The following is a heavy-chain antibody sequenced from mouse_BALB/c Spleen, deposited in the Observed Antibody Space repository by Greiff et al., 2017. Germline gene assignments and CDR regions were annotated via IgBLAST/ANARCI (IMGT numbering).Heavy chain of an antibody. CDR3: GIYYGNFFDD. Sequence: EVKLQESGPELVKPGASVKISCKASGYSFTCYFMNWVKQSHGKSLEWIGRINPYNGDTFYNQKFKGKATLTVDKSSSTAHMELLSLTSEDSAVYYCGIYYGNFFDDWGQGNTLTVSS. D-gene: IGHD2-1*01. J-gene: IGHJ2*01. CDR2: INPYNGDT. V-gene: IGHV1-37*01. CDR1: GYSFTCYF.